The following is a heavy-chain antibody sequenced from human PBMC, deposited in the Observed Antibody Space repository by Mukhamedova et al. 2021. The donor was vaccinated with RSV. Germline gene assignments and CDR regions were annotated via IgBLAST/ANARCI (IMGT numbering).Heavy chain of an antibody. Sequence: SWIWQPAGKGLEWIGRIYTSGSTNYNPSLKSRVTISVDTSKNQFSLKLSSVTAADTAVYYCARLGSRADYWGQGTLVTVSS. CDR2: IYTSGST. CDR3: ARLGSRADY. J-gene: IGHJ4*02. D-gene: IGHD2-15*01. V-gene: IGHV4-61*02.